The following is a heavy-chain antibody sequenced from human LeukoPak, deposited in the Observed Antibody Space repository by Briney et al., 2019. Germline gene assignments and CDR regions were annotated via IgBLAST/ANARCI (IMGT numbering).Heavy chain of an antibody. CDR1: GGTFSCYA. CDR2: IIPIFGTA. V-gene: IGHV1-69*06. J-gene: IGHJ4*02. Sequence: ASVKVSCKASGGTFSCYAISWVRQAPGQGLEWMGGIIPIFGTANYAQKFQGRVTITADKSTSTAYMELSSLRSEDTAVYYCARAGKLYYGSGSPRSYFDYWGQGTLVTVSS. D-gene: IGHD3-10*01. CDR3: ARAGKLYYGSGSPRSYFDY.